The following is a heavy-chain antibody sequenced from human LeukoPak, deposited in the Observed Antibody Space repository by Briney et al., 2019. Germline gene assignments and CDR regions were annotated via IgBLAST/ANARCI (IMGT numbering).Heavy chain of an antibody. Sequence: ASVKVSCKASGYTITGYYMHWVRQAPGQGLEWMGWINPNSGGTNYAQKFQGRVTMTRDTSISTAYMELNRLRSDDTAVYYCARDVQQLASYYYYGLDVWGQGTTVTVSS. CDR2: INPNSGGT. J-gene: IGHJ6*02. CDR3: ARDVQQLASYYYYGLDV. D-gene: IGHD6-13*01. CDR1: GYTITGYY. V-gene: IGHV1-2*02.